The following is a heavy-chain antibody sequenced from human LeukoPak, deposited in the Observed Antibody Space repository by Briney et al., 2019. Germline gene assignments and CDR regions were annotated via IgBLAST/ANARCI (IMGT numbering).Heavy chain of an antibody. CDR2: INANSGTT. V-gene: IGHV3-23*01. D-gene: IGHD6-19*01. CDR3: AKPISGGLAVAADWFHP. Sequence: GGSLRLSCTASGFAFSVYAMSWLRQPPGKGLEWVSTINANSGTTSCAASVRGRFTISRDNSKNTLYLQLNTLRADDTATYHCAKPISGGLAVAADWFHPWGQGTLVVVSS. J-gene: IGHJ5*01. CDR1: GFAFSVYA.